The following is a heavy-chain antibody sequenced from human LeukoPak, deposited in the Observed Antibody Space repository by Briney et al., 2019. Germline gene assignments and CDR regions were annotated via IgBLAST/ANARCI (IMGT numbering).Heavy chain of an antibody. CDR1: GFTFSSYW. CDR3: ARARQYDFWSFDF. V-gene: IGHV3-21*01. J-gene: IGHJ4*02. D-gene: IGHD3-3*01. CDR2: ISSSSRHI. Sequence: PGGSLRLSCAASGFTFSSYWMSWVRQAPGKGPEWVSSISSSSRHIYQSDSVKGRFTISRDNAKDSLYLQLNSLRAEDTAVYYCARARQYDFWSFDFWGQGILVTVSS.